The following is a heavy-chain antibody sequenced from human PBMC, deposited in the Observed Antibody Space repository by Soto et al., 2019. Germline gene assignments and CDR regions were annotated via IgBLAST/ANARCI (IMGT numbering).Heavy chain of an antibody. Sequence: QVQLVESGGGVVQPGRSLRLSCAASGFTFNYHAMHWVRQAPGKGLEWVAVISYDGTHKYHADSVKGRFTISRDNSNNTLYLQMNSLRVDDTAVFYCVRGGAVATSDYYFDFWGQGTLVTVSS. CDR1: GFTFNYHA. CDR2: ISYDGTHK. J-gene: IGHJ4*02. CDR3: VRGGAVATSDYYFDF. D-gene: IGHD6-19*01. V-gene: IGHV3-30-3*01.